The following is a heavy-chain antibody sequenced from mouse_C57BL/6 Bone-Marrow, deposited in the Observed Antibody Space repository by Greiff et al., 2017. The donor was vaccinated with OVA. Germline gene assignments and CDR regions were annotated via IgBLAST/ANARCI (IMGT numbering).Heavy chain of an antibody. D-gene: IGHD1-1*01. J-gene: IGHJ4*01. CDR2: IHPYNGGT. CDR1: GYTFTDYW. CDR3: ARLYYGSSYAMDY. V-gene: IGHV1-19*01. Sequence: EVQLQQPGPVLVKPGASVKLSCKASGYTFTDYWMHWVKQSHGQGLEWIGVIHPYNGGTSYNQKFKGKATLTVDKSSSTAYMQLNSLTSEDSAVYYCARLYYGSSYAMDYWGQGTSVTVSS.